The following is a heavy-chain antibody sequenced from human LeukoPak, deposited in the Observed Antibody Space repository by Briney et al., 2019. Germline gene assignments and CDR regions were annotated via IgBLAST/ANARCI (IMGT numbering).Heavy chain of an antibody. CDR2: IKQDGSEK. CDR3: AKDLAQWLALDY. J-gene: IGHJ4*02. D-gene: IGHD6-19*01. CDR1: GFPFSSYW. Sequence: GGSLRLSCAASGFPFSSYWMSWVRQAPGKGLEWVANIKQDGSEKYYVDSVKGRFTISRDNSKNTLYLQMNSLRAEDTAVYYCAKDLAQWLALDYWGQGTLVTVSS. V-gene: IGHV3-7*03.